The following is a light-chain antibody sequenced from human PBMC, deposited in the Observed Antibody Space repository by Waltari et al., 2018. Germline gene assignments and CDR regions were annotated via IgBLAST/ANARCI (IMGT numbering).Light chain of an antibody. Sequence: SYVLTQPPSVSAAPGQTATITCGGDNIETKHVHWYQQKPGQAPLLVVYDDYVRPSGIPDRFSGTTSGNTATLTISRVEAGGEADYYCQVWDDSSNHWVFGGGTKLTVL. CDR3: QVWDDSSNHWV. CDR1: NIETKH. J-gene: IGLJ3*02. CDR2: DDY. V-gene: IGLV3-21*02.